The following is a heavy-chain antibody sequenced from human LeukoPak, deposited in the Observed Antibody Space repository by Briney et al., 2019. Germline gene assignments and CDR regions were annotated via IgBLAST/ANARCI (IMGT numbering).Heavy chain of an antibody. CDR2: ISAGDGST. CDR1: EFSVGSNY. Sequence: GGSLRLSCAASEFSVGSNYMTWVRQAPGKGLEWVSVISAGDGSTDFADSVKGRFTVSRDNSKNTLYLQMSSLRAEDTAVYYCAKGTLGYCSGGSCYSGYWGQGTLVTVSS. J-gene: IGHJ4*02. V-gene: IGHV3-23*01. D-gene: IGHD2-15*01. CDR3: AKGTLGYCSGGSCYSGY.